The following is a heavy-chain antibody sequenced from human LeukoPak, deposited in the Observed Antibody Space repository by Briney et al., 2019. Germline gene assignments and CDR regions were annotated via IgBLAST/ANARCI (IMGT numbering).Heavy chain of an antibody. CDR3: AREVLDYFDY. Sequence: GRSLRLSCAASGFTFSSYAMHWVRQAPGKGLEWVAVISYDGSNKYYADSVKGRFTISRDNSKNTLYLQMNSLRAVDTAVYYCAREVLDYFDYWGQGTLVTVSS. J-gene: IGHJ4*02. CDR1: GFTFSSYA. V-gene: IGHV3-30-3*01. CDR2: ISYDGSNK.